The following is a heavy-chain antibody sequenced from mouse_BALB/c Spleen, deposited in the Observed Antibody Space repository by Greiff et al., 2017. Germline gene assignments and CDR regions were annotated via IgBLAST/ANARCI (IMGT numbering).Heavy chain of an antibody. CDR3: TRGTVVAPYFDY. J-gene: IGHJ2*01. D-gene: IGHD1-1*01. V-gene: IGHV6-6*02. CDR1: GFTFSNYW. Sequence: EVKLQESGGGLVQPGGSMKLSCVASGFTFSNYWMNWVRQSPEKGLEWVAEIRLKSNNYATHYAESVKGRFTISRDDSKSSVYLQMNNLRAEDTGIYYCTRGTVVAPYFDYWGQGTTLTVSS. CDR2: IRLKSNNYAT.